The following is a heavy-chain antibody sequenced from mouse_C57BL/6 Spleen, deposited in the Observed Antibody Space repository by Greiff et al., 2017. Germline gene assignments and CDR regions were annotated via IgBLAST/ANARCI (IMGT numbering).Heavy chain of an antibody. J-gene: IGHJ2*01. CDR3: ARDYGNYVPLDY. CDR2: IYPGDGDT. V-gene: IGHV1-82*01. CDR1: GYAFSSSW. D-gene: IGHD2-1*01. Sequence: QVQLQQSGPELVKPGASVKISCKASGYAFSSSWMNWVKQRPGKGLEWIGRIYPGDGDTNYNGKFKGKATLTADKSSSTAYMQLSSLTSEDSAVYFCARDYGNYVPLDYWGQGTTLTVSS.